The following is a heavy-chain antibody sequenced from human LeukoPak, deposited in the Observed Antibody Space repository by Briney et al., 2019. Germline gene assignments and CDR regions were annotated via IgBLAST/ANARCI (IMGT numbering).Heavy chain of an antibody. CDR3: ARNKGRYGSGRVHFDP. J-gene: IGHJ5*02. Sequence: SETLSLTCTVSGYSISNGYYWGWIRQPPGKGLEWIGSIYHSGSFYYNPSLKSRVTISVDTSKNQLSLKLGSVTAADTAVYYCARNKGRYGSGRVHFDPWGQGTLVTVSS. CDR2: IYHSGSF. V-gene: IGHV4-38-2*02. CDR1: GYSISNGYY. D-gene: IGHD3-10*01.